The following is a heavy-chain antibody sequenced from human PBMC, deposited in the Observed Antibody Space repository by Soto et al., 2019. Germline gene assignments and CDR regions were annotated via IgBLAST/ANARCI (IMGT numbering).Heavy chain of an antibody. Sequence: VQLVESGGGVVQPGRSLRLSCAASGFTFSSYAMHWVRQAPGKGLEWVAVISYDGSNKYYADSVKGRFTISRDNSKNTLYLQMNSLRAEDTAVYYCARDECGGSCYSVYWGQGTLVTVSS. D-gene: IGHD2-15*01. CDR3: ARDECGGSCYSVY. J-gene: IGHJ4*02. CDR1: GFTFSSYA. CDR2: ISYDGSNK. V-gene: IGHV3-30-3*01.